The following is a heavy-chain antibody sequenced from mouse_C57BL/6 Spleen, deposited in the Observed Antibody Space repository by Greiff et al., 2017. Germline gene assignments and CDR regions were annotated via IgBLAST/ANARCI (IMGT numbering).Heavy chain of an antibody. J-gene: IGHJ4*01. Sequence: EVQLQQSGPELVKPGASVKIPCKASGYTFTDYNMDWVKQSHGKSLEWIGDINPNNGGTIYNQKFKGKATVTVDKSSSTAYMELRSLTSEDTAGYYCARRNCITVLDYWGQGTSVTVAS. CDR1: GYTFTDYN. CDR2: INPNNGGT. CDR3: ARRNCITVLDY. D-gene: IGHD1-1*01. V-gene: IGHV1-18*01.